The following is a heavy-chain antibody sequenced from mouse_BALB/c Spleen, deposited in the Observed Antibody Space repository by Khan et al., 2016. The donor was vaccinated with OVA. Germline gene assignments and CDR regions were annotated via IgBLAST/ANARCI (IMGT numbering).Heavy chain of an antibody. CDR3: ARNYEYDEGLAY. CDR2: IWSGGST. J-gene: IGHJ3*01. D-gene: IGHD2-4*01. V-gene: IGHV2-2*02. CDR1: GFSLTSYG. Sequence: QVQLKQSGPGLVQPSQSLSITCTVSGFSLTSYGVHWVRQSPGKGLEWLGVIWSGGSTDYSADFISRLSITKDNSKSQVFFNMNCLQANDTAIYYCARNYEYDEGLAYWGQGTLVTVSA.